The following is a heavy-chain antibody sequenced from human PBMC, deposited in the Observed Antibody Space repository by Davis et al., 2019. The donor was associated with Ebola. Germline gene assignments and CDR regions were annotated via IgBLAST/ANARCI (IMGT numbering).Heavy chain of an antibody. V-gene: IGHV3-7*03. CDR3: ARDLGTMVDV. D-gene: IGHD3-10*01. Sequence: GESLKISCAASEFTFSSYNMNWVRQAPVRGLAWVANIKQDGSEKQYVDSVRGRFTISRDNAKNSLYLQMNSLRSEDTAVYYCARDLGTMVDVWGQGTTVTVSS. CDR1: EFTFSSYN. CDR2: IKQDGSEK. J-gene: IGHJ6*02.